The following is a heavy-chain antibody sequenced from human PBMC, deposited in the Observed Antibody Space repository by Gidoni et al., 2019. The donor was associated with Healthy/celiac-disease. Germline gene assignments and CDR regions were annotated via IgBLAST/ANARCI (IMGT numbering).Heavy chain of an antibody. D-gene: IGHD2-15*01. CDR1: GYPFTSYY. V-gene: IGHV1-46*01. J-gene: IGHJ5*02. CDR2: INPSGGST. Sequence: QVQLVQSGAEVKKPGASVKVSCKASGYPFTSYYIHWWRQDPGQGLEWMGIINPSGGSTSDEQKFQGRVTMTRDTSNSTVYMELSSLRSEDTDVYYWARAEDIVVVVAAELGANWVDPWGQGTLVTVSA. CDR3: ARAEDIVVVVAAELGANWVDP.